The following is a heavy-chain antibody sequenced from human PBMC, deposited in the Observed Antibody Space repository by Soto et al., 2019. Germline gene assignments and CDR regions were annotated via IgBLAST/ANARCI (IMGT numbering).Heavy chain of an antibody. CDR1: GFTFSSFA. V-gene: IGHV3-23*01. CDR3: AKPISGYYAPSDH. J-gene: IGHJ4*02. Sequence: GESLKISCAASGFTFSSFAMSWVRQAPGKGLEWVSVISDSGGSTYYADSVRGRFTISRDNSESTLFLQMNSLRGDDTAIYYCAKPISGYYAPSDHWGQGTQVTVSS. CDR2: ISDSGGST. D-gene: IGHD3-22*01.